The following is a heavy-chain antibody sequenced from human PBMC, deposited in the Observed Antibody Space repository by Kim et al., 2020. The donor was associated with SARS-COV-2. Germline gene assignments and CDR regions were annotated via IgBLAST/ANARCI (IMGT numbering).Heavy chain of an antibody. Sequence: SETLSLTCILSGDSMNDEEYYWSWIRQPPGGGPEYIGYVFYTGTTHYNPSLKSRVTISLDMSRSQFFLNLKSVTAADTAVYHCARLSHRVDTFDHSGQG. CDR1: GDSMNDEEYY. J-gene: IGHJ4*02. CDR3: ARLSHRVDTFDH. CDR2: VFYTGTT. V-gene: IGHV4-61*08.